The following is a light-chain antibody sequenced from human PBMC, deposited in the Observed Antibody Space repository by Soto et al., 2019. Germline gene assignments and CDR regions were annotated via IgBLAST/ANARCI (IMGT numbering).Light chain of an antibody. J-gene: IGKJ2*01. V-gene: IGKV1-5*03. CDR2: EVS. CDR3: QQFNSVPYT. CDR1: RSAGEW. Sequence: DIQMTQSPSTLSASVGDRGTITCRASRSAGEWLAWYQQKPGKAPKLLIYEVSRLHSGVPSRFSAGGSETEFSLTIDSLQPDDFAIYYCQQFNSVPYTFGPGTKVEIK.